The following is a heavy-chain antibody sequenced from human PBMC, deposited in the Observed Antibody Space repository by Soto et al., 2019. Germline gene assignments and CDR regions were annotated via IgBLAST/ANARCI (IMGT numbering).Heavy chain of an antibody. Sequence: EVQLAESGGGMVQPGGSLRLSCVASGFTFSSYDMHWVRQAPGKGLEYVSSISSNGGTTYYGNSVKGRFTISRDNSKNTLYLQMGSLRAADMAVYYCVRRVSGSYDCWGHGTLVTVSS. CDR3: VRRVSGSYDC. CDR2: ISSNGGTT. D-gene: IGHD1-26*01. V-gene: IGHV3-64*01. J-gene: IGHJ5*01. CDR1: GFTFSSYD.